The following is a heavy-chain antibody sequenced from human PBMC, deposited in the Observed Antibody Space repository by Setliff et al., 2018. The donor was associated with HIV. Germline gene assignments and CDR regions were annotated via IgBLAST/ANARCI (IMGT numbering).Heavy chain of an antibody. D-gene: IGHD3-22*01. J-gene: IGHJ4*02. CDR3: GRATEYYDTSGYPRITLVDD. Sequence: ASVKVSCKASGYTFIDYYIHWVRQAPGQGLEWMGWINPKTGGTSFAKKFQDRVTMSRDTSISTAYMQLSSLRSDDTAMYYCGRATEYYDTSGYPRITLVDDWGQGALVTVSS. CDR1: GYTFIDYY. V-gene: IGHV1-2*02. CDR2: INPKTGGT.